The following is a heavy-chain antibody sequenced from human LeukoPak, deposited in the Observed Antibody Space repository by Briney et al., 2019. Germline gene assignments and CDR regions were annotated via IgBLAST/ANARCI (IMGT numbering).Heavy chain of an antibody. CDR1: GGSFSGYY. V-gene: IGHV4-34*01. CDR3: GRRPICGVVIYYYYMDV. D-gene: IGHD3-3*01. J-gene: IGHJ6*03. Sequence: SVNLSLNCAVYGGSFSGYYWSWIRQPPGKGLEWIGEINHSGSTNYNPSLKSRVTISVDTSKNQFSLKLSSVAAADTAVYYCGRRPICGVVIYYYYMDVWGKGTTVTVSS. CDR2: INHSGST.